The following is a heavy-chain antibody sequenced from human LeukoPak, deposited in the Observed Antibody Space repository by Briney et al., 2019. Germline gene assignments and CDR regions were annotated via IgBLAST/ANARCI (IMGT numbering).Heavy chain of an antibody. CDR3: ARVGRYGTEWYVIGSSLDY. V-gene: IGHV1-46*01. Sequence: GASVKVSCKASGYTFTSYYMHWVRQAPGQGLEWMGIINPSGGSTSYAQKFQGRVTMTRDMSTSTVYMELTRLRSDDAAVYYCARVGRYGTEWYVIGSSLDYWGQGTLVTVSS. CDR2: INPSGGST. J-gene: IGHJ4*02. D-gene: IGHD6-13*01. CDR1: GYTFTSYY.